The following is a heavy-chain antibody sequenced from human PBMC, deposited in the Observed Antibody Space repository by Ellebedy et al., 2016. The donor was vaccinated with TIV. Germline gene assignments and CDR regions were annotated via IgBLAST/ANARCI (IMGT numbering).Heavy chain of an antibody. CDR2: IKQDGSEK. J-gene: IGHJ4*02. D-gene: IGHD6-19*01. CDR3: TRDVGYVAGTGGY. Sequence: PGGSLRLSCAVSGFTFSDHYMSWVRQAPGKGLEWVANIKQDGSEKYYVDSVKGRFTISRDNAKNSLYLQMSSLRAEDTAVYYCTRDVGYVAGTGGYWGQGTLVTVSS. CDR1: GFTFSDHY. V-gene: IGHV3-7*04.